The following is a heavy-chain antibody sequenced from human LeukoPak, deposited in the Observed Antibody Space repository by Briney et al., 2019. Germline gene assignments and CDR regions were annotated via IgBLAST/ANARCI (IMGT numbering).Heavy chain of an antibody. D-gene: IGHD3-22*01. CDR3: AREQAYYYDSSGYSFDY. J-gene: IGHJ4*02. CDR2: ISSSSSTI. V-gene: IGHV3-48*01. Sequence: SGGSLRLSCAASGFTFSSYSMNWVRQAPGKGLEWVSYISSSSSTIYYADSVKGRFTISRDNAKNSLYLQMNSLRAEDTAVYYCAREQAYYYDSSGYSFDYWGQGTLVTVSS. CDR1: GFTFSSYS.